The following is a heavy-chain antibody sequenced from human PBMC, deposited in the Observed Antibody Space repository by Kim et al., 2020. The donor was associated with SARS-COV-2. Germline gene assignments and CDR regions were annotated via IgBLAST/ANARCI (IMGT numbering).Heavy chain of an antibody. V-gene: IGHV1-18*01. D-gene: IGHD3-10*01. Sequence: ASVKVSCKASGYTFANFGVSWLRQAPGQGPEWMGWISPYNGKTIYSEKFQGRVTLTTDTSTSTAYMELGSLGPNDTAVFYFARDNYGKSDLNYYYHGMDV. CDR2: ISPYNGKT. J-gene: IGHJ6*01. CDR3: ARDNYGKSDLNYYYHGMDV. CDR1: GYTFANFG.